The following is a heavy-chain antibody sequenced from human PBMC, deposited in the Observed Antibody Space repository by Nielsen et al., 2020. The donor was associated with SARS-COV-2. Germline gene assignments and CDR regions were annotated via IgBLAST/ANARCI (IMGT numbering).Heavy chain of an antibody. CDR3: SRDLFGDTSISKFDS. D-gene: IGHD2-21*01. V-gene: IGHV3-48*01. J-gene: IGHJ4*02. CDR1: GFTFSSYA. Sequence: GESLKISCAASGFTFSSYAVNWVRQAPGKGLEWVAYISSNSVSRYYADSVRGRFTISRDNGNNSLYLQMNSLKGEDTALYYCSRDLFGDTSISKFDSWGQGTLVTVSS. CDR2: ISSNSVSR.